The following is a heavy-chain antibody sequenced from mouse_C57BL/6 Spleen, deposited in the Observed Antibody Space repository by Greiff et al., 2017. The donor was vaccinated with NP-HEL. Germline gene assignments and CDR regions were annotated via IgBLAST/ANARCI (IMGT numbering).Heavy chain of an antibody. CDR1: GYTFTSYW. J-gene: IGHJ2*01. CDR3: ARDDYSPYYFDY. CDR2: IYPGSGST. Sequence: QVQLQQPGAELVKPGASVKMSCKASGYTFTSYWITWVKQRPGQGLEWIGDIYPGSGSTNYNEKFKSKATLTVDPSSSTAYMQLSSLTSEDSAVYYWARDDYSPYYFDYWGQGTTLTVSS. V-gene: IGHV1-55*01. D-gene: IGHD1-1*01.